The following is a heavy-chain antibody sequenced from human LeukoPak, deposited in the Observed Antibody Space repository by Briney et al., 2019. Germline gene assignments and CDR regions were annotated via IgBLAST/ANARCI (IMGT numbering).Heavy chain of an antibody. J-gene: IGHJ4*02. V-gene: IGHV3-66*01. Sequence: GGSLRLSCAASGFTFSNYAMTWVRQAPGRGLEWLSVIYRGGVTYYADSVKGRFFISRDDSKNTWHLQLNSLKTEDTAVYYCAGASSDGVLIDATSFDLWGQGTLVSVSS. CDR1: GFTFSNYA. CDR3: AGASSDGVLIDATSFDL. D-gene: IGHD2-15*01. CDR2: IYRGGVT.